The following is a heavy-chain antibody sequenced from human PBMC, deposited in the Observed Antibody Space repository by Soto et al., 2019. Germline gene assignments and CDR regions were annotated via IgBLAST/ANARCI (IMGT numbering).Heavy chain of an antibody. Sequence: SVKVSCPAPGVTLTSYANNWVRPAPGRGLVWMGGIIPIFRPANYAQKLQGRVTISAEKATSTAYMELSNLISEDTAVYYCARGGSLLGNSGWY. D-gene: IGHD1-26*01. CDR2: IIPIFRPA. CDR3: ARGGSLLGNSGWY. V-gene: IGHV1-69*06. CDR1: GVTLTSYA. J-gene: IGHJ2*01.